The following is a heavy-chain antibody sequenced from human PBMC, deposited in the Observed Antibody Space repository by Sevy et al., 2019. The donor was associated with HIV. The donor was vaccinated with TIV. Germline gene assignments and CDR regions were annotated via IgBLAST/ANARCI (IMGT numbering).Heavy chain of an antibody. CDR3: ARDRREGAAKYYFDY. CDR1: GFTFSNYG. Sequence: GGSLRLSCAPSGFTFSNYGMHWVRQAPGKGLEWVALIWYDGTSKYYADSVKGRFTISRDNSKNTLYLQMNSLRAEDTAVYYCARDRREGAAKYYFDYWGQGTLVTVSS. CDR2: IWYDGTSK. D-gene: IGHD1-26*01. V-gene: IGHV3-33*01. J-gene: IGHJ4*02.